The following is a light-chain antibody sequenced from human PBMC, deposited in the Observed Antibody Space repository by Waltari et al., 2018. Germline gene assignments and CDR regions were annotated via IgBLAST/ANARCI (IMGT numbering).Light chain of an antibody. Sequence: EIVLKQSSGTLALSLGGRATLPCRASQSVSRALAWYQQKPGQAPRLLIYGASTRATGIPDRFSGSGSGTDFSLTISRLEPDDFAVYYCQHYLRLPVTFGQGTTVEI. CDR2: GAS. CDR1: QSVSRA. CDR3: QHYLRLPVT. J-gene: IGKJ1*01. V-gene: IGKV3-20*01.